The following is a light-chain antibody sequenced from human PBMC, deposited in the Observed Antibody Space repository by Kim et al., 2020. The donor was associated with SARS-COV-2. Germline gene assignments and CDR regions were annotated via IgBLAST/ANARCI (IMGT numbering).Light chain of an antibody. CDR3: AAWDDSLNGFYV. CDR1: SSNIGSNP. Sequence: HRVTISCSGCSSNIGSNPVDWYQQLPGTAPKLLIYSNNQRPSGVPDRFSGSKSGTSASLAISGLQSEDEADYYCAAWDDSLNGFYVFGTGTKVTVL. CDR2: SNN. V-gene: IGLV1-44*01. J-gene: IGLJ1*01.